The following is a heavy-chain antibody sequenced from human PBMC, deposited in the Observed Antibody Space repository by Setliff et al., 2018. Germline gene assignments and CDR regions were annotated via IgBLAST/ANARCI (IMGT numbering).Heavy chain of an antibody. V-gene: IGHV4-34*01. CDR1: GESFSGHY. CDR3: ARHWDYCGGNCPHNSIDY. Sequence: SETLSLTCAVYGESFSGHYWSWIRQPPGKGLEWIGSISYGGNTYYEPSLDSRVTISADTSKNQFSMRLNSVTAADTATYFCARHWDYCGGNCPHNSIDYWGRGTLVTVSS. J-gene: IGHJ4*02. D-gene: IGHD2-21*02. CDR2: ISYGGNT.